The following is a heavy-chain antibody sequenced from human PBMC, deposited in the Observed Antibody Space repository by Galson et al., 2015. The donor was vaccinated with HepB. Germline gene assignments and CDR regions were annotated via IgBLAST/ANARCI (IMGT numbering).Heavy chain of an antibody. D-gene: IGHD1-26*01. J-gene: IGHJ4*02. Sequence: SLRLSCAASGFPFTTYGMHWVRQAPGKGLEWVSGISGSGGSTYYADSVKGRFTISRDNSKNTLYLQMNSLRAEDTAVYYCAKGGVGARYWGQGTLVTVSS. CDR3: AKGGVGARY. V-gene: IGHV3-23*01. CDR2: ISGSGGST. CDR1: GFPFTTYG.